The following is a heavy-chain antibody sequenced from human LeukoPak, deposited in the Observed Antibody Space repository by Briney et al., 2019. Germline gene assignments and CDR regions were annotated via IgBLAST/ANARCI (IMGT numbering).Heavy chain of an antibody. J-gene: IGHJ4*02. CDR3: ARLLPASRHYFDY. D-gene: IGHD6-6*01. CDR1: GLTVSSDY. V-gene: IGHV3-53*01. Sequence: GGSLRLSCAASGLTVSSDYMAWVRQAPGKGLEWISVIYGGGATYYADSVQGRFTISRDTSNNALYLQMISLRVDDTAVYHCARLLPASRHYFDYWGLGTLVTVSS. CDR2: IYGGGAT.